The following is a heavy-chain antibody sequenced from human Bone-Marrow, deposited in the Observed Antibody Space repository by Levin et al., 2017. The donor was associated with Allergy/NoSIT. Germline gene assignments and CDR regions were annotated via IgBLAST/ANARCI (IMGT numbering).Heavy chain of an antibody. CDR3: ARVPLIWGSYRYKRLSYYMDV. CDR1: GYTFTSYG. CDR2: ISAYNGNT. Sequence: ASVKVSCKASGYTFTSYGISWVRQAPGQGLEWMGWISAYNGNTNYAQKLQGRVTMTTDTSTSTAYMELRSLRSDDTAVYYCARVPLIWGSYRYKRLSYYMDVWGKGTTVTVSS. V-gene: IGHV1-18*01. D-gene: IGHD3-16*02. J-gene: IGHJ6*03.